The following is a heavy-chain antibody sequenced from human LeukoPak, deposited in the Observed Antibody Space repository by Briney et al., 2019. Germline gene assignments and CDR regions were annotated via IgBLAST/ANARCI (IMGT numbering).Heavy chain of an antibody. CDR2: ISGTSSTI. V-gene: IGHV3-48*04. Sequence: GGSLRLSCAASGFTFSSYSMNWVRQAPGKGLEWVSYISGTSSTIYYADSVKGRFTISRDNAKNSLYLQMNSLSAEDTAVYYCARNFDYWGQGTLVTVSS. CDR1: GFTFSSYS. J-gene: IGHJ4*02. CDR3: ARNFDY.